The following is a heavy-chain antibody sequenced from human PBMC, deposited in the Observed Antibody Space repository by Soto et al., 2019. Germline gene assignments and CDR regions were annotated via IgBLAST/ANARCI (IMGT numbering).Heavy chain of an antibody. CDR3: ASSVGYYLGFDS. V-gene: IGHV4-30-2*01. CDR2: IYHSRST. Sequence: PSETLSLTCAVSGGSISSGGYSWSWIRQPPGKGLEWIGYIYHSRSTYYNPSLKSRVTISVDRSKNQFSLKLSSVTAADTAVNYCASSVGYYLGFDSWGQGTLVTVSS. J-gene: IGHJ4*02. CDR1: GGSISSGGYS. D-gene: IGHD3-22*01.